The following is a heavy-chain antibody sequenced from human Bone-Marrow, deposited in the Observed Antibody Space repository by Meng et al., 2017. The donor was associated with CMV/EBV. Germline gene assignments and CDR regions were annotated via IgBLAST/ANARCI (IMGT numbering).Heavy chain of an antibody. Sequence: CKASGYTFTSYGFSWMRQAPGQGLEWMGWISVYNGNTNYAQKFQGRVTITTDESTSTAYMELSSLRSEDTAVYYCARESLELRMFDYWGQGTLVTVSS. CDR1: GYTFTSYG. CDR3: ARESLELRMFDY. D-gene: IGHD1-7*01. J-gene: IGHJ4*02. CDR2: ISVYNGNT. V-gene: IGHV1-18*01.